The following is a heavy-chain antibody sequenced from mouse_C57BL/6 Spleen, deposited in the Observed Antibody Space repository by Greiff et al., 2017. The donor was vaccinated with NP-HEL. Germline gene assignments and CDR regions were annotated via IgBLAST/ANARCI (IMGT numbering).Heavy chain of an antibody. CDR2: IYPSSGYT. CDR3: ARYALGGYAMDY. Sequence: VQLQQSGAELAKPGASVKLSCKASGYTFTSYWMHWVKQRPGQGLEWIGYIYPSSGYTKYNQKFKGKATLTVDKSSSTAYMQLSSLTYEDSAVYYCARYALGGYAMDYWGQGTSVTVSS. J-gene: IGHJ4*01. D-gene: IGHD6-5*01. V-gene: IGHV1-7*01. CDR1: GYTFTSYW.